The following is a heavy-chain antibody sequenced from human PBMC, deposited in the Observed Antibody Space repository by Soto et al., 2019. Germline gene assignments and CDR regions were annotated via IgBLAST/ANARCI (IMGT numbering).Heavy chain of an antibody. CDR3: ASAMKYCGGDCYSYYYYGMDV. Sequence: VKVSCKASGYTFTSYDINWVRQATGQGLEWMGWMNPNSGNTGYAQKFQGRVTMTRNTSISTAYMELSSLRSEDTAVYYCASAMKYCGGDCYSYYYYGMDVWGQGTTVTVSS. J-gene: IGHJ6*02. V-gene: IGHV1-8*01. D-gene: IGHD2-21*02. CDR2: MNPNSGNT. CDR1: GYTFTSYD.